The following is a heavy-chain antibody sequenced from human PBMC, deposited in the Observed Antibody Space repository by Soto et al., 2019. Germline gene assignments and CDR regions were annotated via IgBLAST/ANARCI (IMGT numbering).Heavy chain of an antibody. D-gene: IGHD3-16*01. Sequence: SETLSLTCTVSGGSISSYYWSWIRQPPGKGLEWIGYIYYSGSTNYNPSLKSRVTISVDTSKNQFSLKLSSVTAADTAVYYCARDRKGGGRCYYGMDVWGQGTTVTVSS. V-gene: IGHV4-59*01. J-gene: IGHJ6*02. CDR1: GGSISSYY. CDR2: IYYSGST. CDR3: ARDRKGGGRCYYGMDV.